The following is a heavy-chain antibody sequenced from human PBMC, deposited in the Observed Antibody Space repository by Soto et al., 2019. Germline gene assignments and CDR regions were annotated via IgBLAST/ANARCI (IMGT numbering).Heavy chain of an antibody. CDR3: ARDQGIASWFDP. CDR1: GFTFSSYS. Sequence: GALRLSCAASGFTFSSYSMNWVRQAPGKGLEWVSSISSSSSYIYYADSVKGRFTISRDNAKNSLYLQMNSLRAEDTAVYYCARDQGIASWFDPWGQGTLVTV. D-gene: IGHD2-15*01. J-gene: IGHJ5*02. V-gene: IGHV3-21*01. CDR2: ISSSSSYI.